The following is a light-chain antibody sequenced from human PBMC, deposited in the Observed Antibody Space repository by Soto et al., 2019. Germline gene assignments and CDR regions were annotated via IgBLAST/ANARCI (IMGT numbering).Light chain of an antibody. V-gene: IGLV2-14*01. CDR2: DVS. J-gene: IGLJ2*01. CDR3: SSYTSASTPLV. CDR1: GSDVGGYNY. Sequence: QSALTQPASVSGSPGQPFTISCTGTGSDVGGYNYVSWYQQHPGKAPKVMIYDVSNRPSGVSNRFSGSKSGNTASLTISGLQAEDEADYYCSSYTSASTPLVFGGGTQLTVL.